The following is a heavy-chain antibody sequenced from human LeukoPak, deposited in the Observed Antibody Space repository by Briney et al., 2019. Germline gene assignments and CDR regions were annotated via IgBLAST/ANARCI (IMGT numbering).Heavy chain of an antibody. CDR3: ARRPLGDEFADAFDI. V-gene: IGHV4-59*01. CDR1: GGSLSTYY. J-gene: IGHJ3*02. CDR2: IYYSGST. D-gene: IGHD4-17*01. Sequence: PSETLSLTCAVSGGSLSTYYWSWVPGPPGKGLEGSRYIYYSGSTNYNPPLKSRVAISVDTSKNQFSLKLSSVTAADTAVYYCARRPLGDEFADAFDIWGQGIMVTVSS.